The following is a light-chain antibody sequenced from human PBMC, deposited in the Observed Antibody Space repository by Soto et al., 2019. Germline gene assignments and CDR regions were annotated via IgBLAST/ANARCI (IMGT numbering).Light chain of an antibody. J-gene: IGKJ1*01. Sequence: EIVLTQSPGTPSVSPGERATLSCRASQSVSSKLAWYQQKPGRAPRLLFYGASTGATGIPARFSGSGSETEFTLSISSLQSEDFAVYYCQQYNNWPGTFGQGTKV. CDR1: QSVSSK. CDR3: QQYNNWPGT. V-gene: IGKV3-15*01. CDR2: GAS.